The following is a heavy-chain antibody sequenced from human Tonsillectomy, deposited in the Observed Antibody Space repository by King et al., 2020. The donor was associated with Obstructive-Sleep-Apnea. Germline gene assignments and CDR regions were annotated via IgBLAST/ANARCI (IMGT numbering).Heavy chain of an antibody. CDR1: GYTFTNFG. J-gene: IGHJ4*02. CDR3: ARVHSSAWYFDY. V-gene: IGHV1-18*01. CDR2: ISPYNGNT. Sequence: QLLQSGPEVKKPGASVKVSCKASGYTFTNFGITWVRQAPGQGLEWMGWISPYNGNTDYAQKLQGRVTMTTDTSTNTVYMEVRSLRLDDTAVYFCARVHSSAWYFDYWGQGTLVTVSS. D-gene: IGHD6-19*01.